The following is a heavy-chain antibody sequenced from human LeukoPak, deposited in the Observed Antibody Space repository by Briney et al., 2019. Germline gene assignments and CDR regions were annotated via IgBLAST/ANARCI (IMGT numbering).Heavy chain of an antibody. D-gene: IGHD3-10*01. CDR1: GYTFTSYD. Sequence: ASVKVSCKASGYTFTSYDINWVRQATGQGLEWMGWMNPNSGNTGYAQKFQGRVTMTRNTSISTAYMELSSLRSEDTAVYYCAREADYYGSNLDYWGQGTLVTVSS. CDR3: AREADYYGSNLDY. J-gene: IGHJ4*02. V-gene: IGHV1-8*01. CDR2: MNPNSGNT.